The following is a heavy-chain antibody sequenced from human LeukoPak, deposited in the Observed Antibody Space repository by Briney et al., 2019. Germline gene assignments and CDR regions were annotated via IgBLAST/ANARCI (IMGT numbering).Heavy chain of an antibody. CDR2: MNPNSGNT. V-gene: IGHV1-8*01. D-gene: IGHD6-13*01. CDR3: ARGVIAAAGTCFDY. Sequence: ASVKVSFKASGYTFTSYDINWVRQATGQGLEWMGWMNPNSGNTGYAQKFQGRVTMTRNTSISTAYMELSSLRSEDTAVYYCARGVIAAAGTCFDYWGQGTLLTVSS. J-gene: IGHJ4*02. CDR1: GYTFTSYD.